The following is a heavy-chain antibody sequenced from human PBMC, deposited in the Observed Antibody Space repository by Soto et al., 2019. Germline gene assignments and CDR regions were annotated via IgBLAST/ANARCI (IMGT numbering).Heavy chain of an antibody. V-gene: IGHV4-34*01. CDR2: INHSGST. CDR1: GGSFSGYY. D-gene: IGHD2-15*01. Sequence: SETLSLTCAVYGGSFSGYYWSWIRQPPGKGLEWIGEINHSGSTYYNPSLKSRVTISADTSKNQFSLRMNSMIAADTAVYYCARADPDASVGYWGQGTLVTVSS. CDR3: ARADPDASVGY. J-gene: IGHJ4*02.